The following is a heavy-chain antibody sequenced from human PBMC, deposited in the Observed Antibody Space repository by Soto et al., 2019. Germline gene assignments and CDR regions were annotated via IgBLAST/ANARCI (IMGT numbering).Heavy chain of an antibody. D-gene: IGHD4-17*01. CDR1: GFTFRSYW. Sequence: EVQLLESGGGLVQPGGSLRLSCAASGFTFRSYWMSWVRQAPGKGLEWVANINQDASERKYVDSARGRFTISRDNAKNSLYLQVNSLRAEDTAVYYCTADMPYGDPHEYWGQGTLVTVSS. CDR3: TADMPYGDPHEY. J-gene: IGHJ4*02. CDR2: INQDASER. V-gene: IGHV3-7*03.